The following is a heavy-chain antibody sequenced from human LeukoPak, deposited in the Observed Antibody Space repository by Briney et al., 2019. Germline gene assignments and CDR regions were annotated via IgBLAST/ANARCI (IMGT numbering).Heavy chain of an antibody. D-gene: IGHD3-22*01. CDR3: AREVTMIVVVTNGWFDP. Sequence: ASVKVSCKASGYTFTNYAMHWVRQAPGQRLEWMGWINAGNGNTKYSQKFQGRVTITRDTSASTAYMELSSLRSEDTAVYYCAREVTMIVVVTNGWFDPWGQGTLVTVSS. CDR2: INAGNGNT. J-gene: IGHJ5*02. V-gene: IGHV1-3*01. CDR1: GYTFTNYA.